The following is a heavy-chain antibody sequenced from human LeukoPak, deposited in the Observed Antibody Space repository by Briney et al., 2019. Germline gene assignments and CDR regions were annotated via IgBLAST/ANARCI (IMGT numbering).Heavy chain of an antibody. D-gene: IGHD2-15*01. CDR3: ARFVALPFDY. CDR1: GGSFSGYY. J-gene: IGHJ4*02. Sequence: KSSETLSLTCAVYGGSFSGYYWSWIRQPPGKGLEWIGEINHSGSTNYNPSLKSRVTISVDTSKNQFSLKLSSVTAADTAVYYCARFVALPFDYWGQGTLVTVSS. V-gene: IGHV4-34*01. CDR2: INHSGST.